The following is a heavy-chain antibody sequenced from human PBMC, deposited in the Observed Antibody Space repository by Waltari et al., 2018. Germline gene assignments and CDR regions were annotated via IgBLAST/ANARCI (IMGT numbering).Heavy chain of an antibody. CDR3: TTEFYATKGPTEDYFDY. CDR1: GFTFSDAW. J-gene: IGHJ4*02. Sequence: AASGFTFSDAWMTWVRQAPGKGLEWVGRIKSKKYGDTSDYIAPVKDRFTISRDDLKNTVFLQMNSLKTEDTAMYYCTTEFYATKGPTEDYFDYWGQGTLVTVS. CDR2: IKSKKYGDTS. V-gene: IGHV3-15*01. D-gene: IGHD1-26*01.